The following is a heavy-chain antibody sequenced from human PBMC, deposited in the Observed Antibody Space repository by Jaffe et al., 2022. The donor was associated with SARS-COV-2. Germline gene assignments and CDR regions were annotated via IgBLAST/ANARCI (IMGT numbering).Heavy chain of an antibody. D-gene: IGHD6-19*01. CDR3: AKDPPAWQWLVQAEDY. CDR1: GFTFSSYA. V-gene: IGHV3-23*01. Sequence: EVQLLESGGGLVQPGGSLRLSCAASGFTFSSYAMSWVRQAPGKGLEWVSAISGSGGSTYYADSVKGRFTISRDNSKNTLYLQMNSLRAEDTAVYYCAKDPPAWQWLVQAEDYWGQGTLVTVSS. CDR2: ISGSGGST. J-gene: IGHJ4*02.